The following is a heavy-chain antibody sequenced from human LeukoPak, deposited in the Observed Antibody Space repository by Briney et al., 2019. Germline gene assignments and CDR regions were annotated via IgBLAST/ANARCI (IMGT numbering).Heavy chain of an antibody. CDR1: GGSFSGYY. V-gene: IGHV4-34*01. D-gene: IGHD1-7*01. Sequence: SETLSLTCAVYGGSFSGYYWSWIRQPPGKGLEWIGEINHSGSTNYNPSLKSRVTISVDTSKNQFSLKLSSVTAADTAVYYCARGPTGTTVRESSYYYSMDVWGKGTTVTVSS. J-gene: IGHJ6*03. CDR3: ARGPTGTTVRESSYYYSMDV. CDR2: INHSGST.